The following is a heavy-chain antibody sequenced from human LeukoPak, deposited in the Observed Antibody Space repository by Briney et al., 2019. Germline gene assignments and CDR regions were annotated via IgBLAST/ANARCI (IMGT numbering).Heavy chain of an antibody. Sequence: GGSLRLSCAASGVTFSSYEMNWVRQAPGKGLEWVSYISSSGSTIYYADSVKGRFTFSRDNAKNSLYLQMTSLRAEATAVYYCTTLTGDSDGFDIWGQGTRVTVSS. CDR2: ISSSGSTI. CDR1: GVTFSSYE. CDR3: TTLTGDSDGFDI. D-gene: IGHD7-27*01. V-gene: IGHV3-48*03. J-gene: IGHJ3*02.